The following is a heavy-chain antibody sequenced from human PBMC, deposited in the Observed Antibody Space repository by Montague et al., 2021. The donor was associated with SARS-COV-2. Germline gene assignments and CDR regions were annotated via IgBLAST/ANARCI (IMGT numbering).Heavy chain of an antibody. CDR3: ARGHLSVSMIVVVFTSASYYFDY. J-gene: IGHJ4*02. CDR1: GGSISSSSYQ. V-gene: IGHV4-39*07. D-gene: IGHD3-22*01. Sequence: SETLSLTCSVSGGSISSSSYQWSWIRQPPGKGLEWIGDIKQSGSTNYNPSLKSRVTISVDTSKNQFSLKLTSVTAADTAVYFCARGHLSVSMIVVVFTSASYYFDYWGQGAQVTVSS. CDR2: IKQSGST.